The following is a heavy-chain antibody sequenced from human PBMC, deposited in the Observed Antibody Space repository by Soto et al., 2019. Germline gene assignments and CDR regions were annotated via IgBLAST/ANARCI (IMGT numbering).Heavy chain of an antibody. D-gene: IGHD3-22*01. CDR3: AKRLRYDSSGYYNY. Sequence: GGSLRLSCAASGFTFSSYAMSWVRQAPGKGLEWVSAISGSGGSTYYADSVKGRFTISRDNSKNTLYLQMNSLRAEDTAVYYCAKRLRYDSSGYYNYWGQGTLVTVSS. V-gene: IGHV3-23*01. J-gene: IGHJ4*02. CDR1: GFTFSSYA. CDR2: ISGSGGST.